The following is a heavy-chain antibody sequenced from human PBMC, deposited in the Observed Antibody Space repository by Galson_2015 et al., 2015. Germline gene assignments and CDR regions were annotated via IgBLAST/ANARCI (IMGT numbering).Heavy chain of an antibody. J-gene: IGHJ4*02. Sequence: SLRLSCAASGFTFGDYAMSWFRQAPGKGLEWVGFIRSKAYGGTTEYAASVKGRFTISRDDSKSIAYLQMNSLKTEDTAVYYCARDWVYYDSSGYSPGFDYWGQGTLVTVSS. CDR2: IRSKAYGGTT. V-gene: IGHV3-49*03. D-gene: IGHD3-22*01. CDR1: GFTFGDYA. CDR3: ARDWVYYDSSGYSPGFDY.